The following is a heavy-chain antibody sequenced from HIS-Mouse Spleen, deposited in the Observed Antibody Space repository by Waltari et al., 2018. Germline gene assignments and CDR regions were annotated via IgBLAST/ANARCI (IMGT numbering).Heavy chain of an antibody. CDR2: INHSGST. Sequence: QVQLQQWGAGLLKPSETLSLTCAVYGGSFSGYYWSWIRQPPGKGLEWIGEINHSGSTNYNPSLKSRVTISVDTSKNQFSLKLSSVTAADTAVYYCAREGVANVPNWNYLGYFDYWGQGTLVTVSS. CDR3: AREGVANVPNWNYLGYFDY. D-gene: IGHD1-7*01. V-gene: IGHV4-34*01. J-gene: IGHJ4*02. CDR1: GGSFSGYY.